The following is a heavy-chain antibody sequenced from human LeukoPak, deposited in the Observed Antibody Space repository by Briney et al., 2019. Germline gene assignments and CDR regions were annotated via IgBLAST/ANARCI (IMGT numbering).Heavy chain of an antibody. CDR2: IYHSGSP. D-gene: IGHD4-11*01. CDR1: GDSLGSGDYY. Sequence: SETLSLTCTVSGDSLGSGDYYWNWIRQHPEKGLEWNGYIYHSGSPYYNPSLKSRTSISIDTSKNQVSLKLASVTVADTAVYFCARDLGTTDSRRHWYFDLWGLGTLVTVSS. CDR3: ARDLGTTDSRRHWYFDL. V-gene: IGHV4-31*03. J-gene: IGHJ2*01.